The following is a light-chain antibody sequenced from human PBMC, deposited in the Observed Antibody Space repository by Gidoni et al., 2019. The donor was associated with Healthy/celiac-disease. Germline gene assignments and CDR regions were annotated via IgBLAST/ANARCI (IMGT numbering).Light chain of an antibody. Sequence: IQLTQSPSFLSASVGDRVTITCRASQGISSYLAWYQQKPGKAPKLLIYAASTLQSGVPSRFSGSGSGTEFTLTISSPQPEDFATYYCQQLNSYPYTFGQGTKLEIK. CDR3: QQLNSYPYT. CDR2: AAS. J-gene: IGKJ2*01. CDR1: QGISSY. V-gene: IGKV1-9*01.